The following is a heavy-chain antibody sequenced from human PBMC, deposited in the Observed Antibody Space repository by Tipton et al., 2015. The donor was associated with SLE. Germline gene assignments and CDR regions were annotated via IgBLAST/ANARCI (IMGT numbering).Heavy chain of an antibody. Sequence: QLVQSGGGLVKPGGSLRLTCAGSGFTFSDYSMNWVRQAPGKGLEWIGEISHSGSINYNPSLKSRVTISIDTSKNQLSLKLSSVTAADTAVYYCARVTAFGGSHYMDVWGKGTTVTVS. CDR2: ISHSGSI. CDR3: ARVTAFGGSHYMDV. J-gene: IGHJ6*03. D-gene: IGHD3-3*01. CDR1: GFTFSDYS. V-gene: IGHV4-34*01.